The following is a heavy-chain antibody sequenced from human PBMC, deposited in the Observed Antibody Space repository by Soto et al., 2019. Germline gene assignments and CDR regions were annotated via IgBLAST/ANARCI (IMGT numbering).Heavy chain of an antibody. CDR1: GGSISSGDYY. V-gene: IGHV4-30-4*02. D-gene: IGHD6-19*01. CDR3: ASYSSGWYDLTY. J-gene: IGHJ4*02. Sequence: PSETLSLTCTVSGGSISSGDYYWSWIRQPPGKGLEWIGYIYYSGSTYYNPSLKSRVTISVDTSKNQFSLKLSSVTAADTAVYYCASYSSGWYDLTYWGQGTLVTVSS. CDR2: IYYSGST.